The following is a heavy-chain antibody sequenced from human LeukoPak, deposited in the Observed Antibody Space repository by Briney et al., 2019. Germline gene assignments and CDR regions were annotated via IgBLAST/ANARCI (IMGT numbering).Heavy chain of an antibody. Sequence: GGSLRLSCAASGFTVSSNYMSWVRQAPGKGLEWVSVIYSGGSTYYADSVKGRFTISRDNSKNTLYLQMNSLRAEDTAVYYCHLRERPTDLQFDYWGQGTLVTVSS. D-gene: IGHD3-16*01. CDR3: HLRERPTDLQFDY. CDR1: GFTVSSNY. J-gene: IGHJ4*02. CDR2: IYSGGST. V-gene: IGHV3-53*01.